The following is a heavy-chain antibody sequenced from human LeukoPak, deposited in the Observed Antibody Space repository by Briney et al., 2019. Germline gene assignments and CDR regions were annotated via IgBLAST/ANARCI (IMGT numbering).Heavy chain of an antibody. CDR3: AKSGYSSWYLFDY. CDR1: GFTFDDYA. D-gene: IGHD6-13*01. CDR2: INWNSGTI. J-gene: IGHJ4*02. V-gene: IGHV3-9*03. Sequence: GGSLRLSCAASGFTFDDYAMHWARQAPGRGLEWVSGINWNSGTIDYADSVKGRFTISRDNAKNSLYLQMNSLRAEDMALYYCAKSGYSSWYLFDYWGQGTLVTVSS.